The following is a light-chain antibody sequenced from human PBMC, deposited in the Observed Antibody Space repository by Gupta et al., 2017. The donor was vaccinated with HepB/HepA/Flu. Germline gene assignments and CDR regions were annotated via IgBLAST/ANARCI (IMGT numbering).Light chain of an antibody. Sequence: VIPLSSASASLGSSVTLTCTLSSGYTHYSTVWHQQRPGKDPRFLMKGESSGRYNMESGIPDRCSGASSAAARYLTITNLQSEDDSDYYCETWDSNIRVFGGWTKMTVV. V-gene: IGLV4-60*03. J-gene: IGLJ3*02. CDR3: ETWDSNIRV. CDR2: GESSGRY. CDR1: SGYTHYS.